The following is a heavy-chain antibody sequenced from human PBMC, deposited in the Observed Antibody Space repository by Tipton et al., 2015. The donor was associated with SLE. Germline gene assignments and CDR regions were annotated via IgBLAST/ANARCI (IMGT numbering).Heavy chain of an antibody. Sequence: QLVQSGAEVKKPGASVKVSCKASGYTFTSYGISWVRQAPGQGLEWMGWISAYNGNTNYAQKFQGRVTITADKSTSTAYMELSSLRSEDTAVYYCARDRGYGRAFDIWGQGTMVTVSS. CDR1: GYTFTSYG. CDR3: ARDRGYGRAFDI. J-gene: IGHJ3*02. V-gene: IGHV1-18*01. CDR2: ISAYNGNT. D-gene: IGHD3-10*01.